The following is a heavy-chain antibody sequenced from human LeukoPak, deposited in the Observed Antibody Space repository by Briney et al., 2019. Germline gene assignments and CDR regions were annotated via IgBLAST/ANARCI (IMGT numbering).Heavy chain of an antibody. D-gene: IGHD3-10*01. CDR2: ISGSGGST. J-gene: IGHJ6*02. CDR3: AKSTGEVRGVSDYYYGMDV. V-gene: IGHV3-23*01. CDR1: GFTFSSYA. Sequence: PGGSLRLSCAASGFTFSSYAMSWVRQAPGEGLEWVSAISGSGGSTYYADSVKGRFTISRDNSKNTLYLQMNSLRAEDTAVYYCAKSTGEVRGVSDYYYGMDVWGQGTTVTVSS.